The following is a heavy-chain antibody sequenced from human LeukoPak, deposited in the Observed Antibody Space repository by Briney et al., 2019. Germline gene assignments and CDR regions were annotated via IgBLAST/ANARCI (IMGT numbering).Heavy chain of an antibody. V-gene: IGHV1-18*01. Sequence: GASVNVSCQASSYTFTSYGISWVGQAPAQGLEWMGWISAYNGNTNYAQKLQGRVTMTTDTSTSTAYMELRSLRSDDTAVYYCARDGARYCSGGSCYSAGIDRDYWGQGTLVTVSS. D-gene: IGHD2-15*01. CDR1: SYTFTSYG. CDR3: ARDGARYCSGGSCYSAGIDRDY. J-gene: IGHJ4*02. CDR2: ISAYNGNT.